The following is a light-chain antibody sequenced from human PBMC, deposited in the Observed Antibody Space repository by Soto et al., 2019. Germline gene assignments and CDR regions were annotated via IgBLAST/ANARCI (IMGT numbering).Light chain of an antibody. V-gene: IGKV3-20*01. CDR1: QSVTSRY. Sequence: EIVLTQSPGTLSLSPGERATLSCTASQSVTSRYLAWYQQKPGQAPRPLIYGASSRATGIPDRFSGSGSGTDFTLTISRLEPEDFAVYFCQQYNNSPEYTFGQGTKLEIK. J-gene: IGKJ2*01. CDR2: GAS. CDR3: QQYNNSPEYT.